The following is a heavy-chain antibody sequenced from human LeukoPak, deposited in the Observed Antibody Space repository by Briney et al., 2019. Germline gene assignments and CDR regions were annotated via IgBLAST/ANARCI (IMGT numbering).Heavy chain of an antibody. CDR3: AKMPHSSSWFYHFDC. CDR2: VSGSGDST. Sequence: GGSLRLSCAASGFTFSSCAMSWVRQAPGKGLEWVSIVSGSGDSTYYVDSVKGRFTISRDTSKNTLYLQMNSLRAEDTAVYYCAKMPHSSSWFYHFDCWGQGTLVTVSS. J-gene: IGHJ4*02. D-gene: IGHD6-13*01. V-gene: IGHV3-23*01. CDR1: GFTFSSCA.